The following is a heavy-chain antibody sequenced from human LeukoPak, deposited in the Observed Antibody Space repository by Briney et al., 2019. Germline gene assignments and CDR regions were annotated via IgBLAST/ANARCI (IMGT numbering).Heavy chain of an antibody. Sequence: SETLSLTCTVSGGSISSGGYYWSWIRQPPGKGLEWIGYIYHSGSTYYNPSLKRRVTISVDRSKNQFSLKLSSVTAADTAVYYCARANRIPPVAVAGTGFDYWGQGTLVTVSS. CDR1: GGSISSGGYY. V-gene: IGHV4-30-2*01. CDR3: ARANRIPPVAVAGTGFDY. J-gene: IGHJ4*02. D-gene: IGHD6-19*01. CDR2: IYHSGST.